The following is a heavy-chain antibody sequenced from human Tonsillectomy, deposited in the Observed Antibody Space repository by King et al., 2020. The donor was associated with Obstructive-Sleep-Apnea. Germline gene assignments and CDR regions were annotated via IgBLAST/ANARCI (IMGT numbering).Heavy chain of an antibody. J-gene: IGHJ4*02. CDR1: GYTFTKYY. Sequence: VQLVESGAEVQKPGASVKVSCKASGYTFTKYYMHWVRQAPGEGLEWMGIINPSGGGTRYAQKFQGRVTMTRDTSTSTVYMELSRLRPEDTVVYFCARDQIQRYFDWLPWPGYYFNYWGQGTLVTFSS. CDR2: INPSGGGT. CDR3: ARDQIQRYFDWLPWPGYYFNY. V-gene: IGHV1-46*01. D-gene: IGHD3-9*01.